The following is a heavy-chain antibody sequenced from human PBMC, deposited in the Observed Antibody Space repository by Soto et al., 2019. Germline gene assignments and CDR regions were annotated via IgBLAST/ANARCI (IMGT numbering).Heavy chain of an antibody. CDR3: ARLNKWVFDY. D-gene: IGHD1-26*01. V-gene: IGHV4-59*08. CDR1: GGSISSYY. CDR2: IYYSGST. J-gene: IGHJ4*02. Sequence: QVQLQESGPGLVKPSETLSLTCTVSGGSISSYYWSWIRQPPGMGLEWIGYIYYSGSTNDNPSLKSRVTISVDTSKNQFSLKLSSVTAADTAVYYWARLNKWVFDYWGQGTLVTVSS.